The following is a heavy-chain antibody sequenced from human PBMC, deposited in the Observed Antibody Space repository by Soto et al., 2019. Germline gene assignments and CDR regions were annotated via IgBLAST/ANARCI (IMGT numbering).Heavy chain of an antibody. V-gene: IGHV4-59*01. CDR3: ARPHGGSSGWHNWFDP. CDR2: IYYSGST. D-gene: IGHD6-25*01. J-gene: IGHJ5*02. Sequence: QVQLQESGPGLVKPSETLSLTCTVSGGSISSYYWSWIRQPPGKGLEWIGYIYYSGSTNYNPSLKSRVTISVDTSKNPFSLKLSSVTAADTAVYYCARPHGGSSGWHNWFDPWGQGTLVTVSS. CDR1: GGSISSYY.